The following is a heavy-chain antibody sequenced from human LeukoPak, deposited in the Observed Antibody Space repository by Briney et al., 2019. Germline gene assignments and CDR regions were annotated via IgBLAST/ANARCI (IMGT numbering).Heavy chain of an antibody. CDR2: IKEDGSEK. Sequence: GGSLRLSCAASGFTLSRSWMAWVRQAPGKGLEWVANIKEDGSEKYYVDSVKGRFTISRDNAKNSLYLQMNSLRAEDTAVYYCARAKDLYYYDSSGYLYWGQGTLVTVSS. V-gene: IGHV3-7*01. CDR3: ARAKDLYYYDSSGYLY. J-gene: IGHJ4*02. CDR1: GFTLSRSW. D-gene: IGHD3-22*01.